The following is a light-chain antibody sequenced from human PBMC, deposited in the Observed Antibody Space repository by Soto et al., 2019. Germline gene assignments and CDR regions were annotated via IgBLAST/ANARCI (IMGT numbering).Light chain of an antibody. V-gene: IGLV2-14*01. J-gene: IGLJ1*01. CDR3: ISYTTSVTYV. Sequence: QSVLTQPASVSGSPGQSITISCTGTSSDVGGYNYVSWYQQHPGKAPKLMISGVSNRPSGVSNRFSGSKSGNMASLTISGLQTEDEADYYCISYTTSVTYVFGTGTKVTVL. CDR2: GVS. CDR1: SSDVGGYNY.